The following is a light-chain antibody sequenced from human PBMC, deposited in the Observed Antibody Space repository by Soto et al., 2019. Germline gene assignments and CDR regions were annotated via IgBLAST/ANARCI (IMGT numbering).Light chain of an antibody. Sequence: EIVLKQSPGTLSLSPGERATLSCRASQSVSSSYLAWYQQKPGQAPRLLIYGASSRATGIPDRFSGSGSGTDFSLTISRLEPEDLAVYYGQQYCSSPLSFGGGTKVEIK. CDR2: GAS. CDR3: QQYCSSPLS. CDR1: QSVSSSY. V-gene: IGKV3-20*01. J-gene: IGKJ4*01.